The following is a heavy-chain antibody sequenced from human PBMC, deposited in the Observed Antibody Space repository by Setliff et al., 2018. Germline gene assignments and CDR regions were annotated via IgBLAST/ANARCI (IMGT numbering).Heavy chain of an antibody. D-gene: IGHD3-22*01. Sequence: GGSLRLSCAASRFIFSNYWMSWVRQAPGKGLEWVANIKEDGSEKYYVDSVKGRFTISRDNAKNSLDLQMNNLRDEDTAVYYCARDRWKVIVNRGDDAFDLWGQGTMVTVSS. V-gene: IGHV3-7*01. CDR2: IKEDGSEK. CDR3: ARDRWKVIVNRGDDAFDL. J-gene: IGHJ3*01. CDR1: RFIFSNYW.